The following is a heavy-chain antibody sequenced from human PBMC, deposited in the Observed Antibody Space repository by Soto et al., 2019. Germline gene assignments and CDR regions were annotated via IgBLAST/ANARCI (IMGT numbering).Heavy chain of an antibody. CDR1: GFTFSDIA. Sequence: EVQLVEAGGGLVQPGGSLKLSCAASGFTFSDIAMHWVRQASGKGLEWVGRIDRKTYNYATTYGASVKGRFTISRHDSKNKVDLQMNRLNSEDTAMYYCIKYSGSPSTRAALGQGTLVTVSS. D-gene: IGHD1-26*01. V-gene: IGHV3-73*02. CDR3: IKYSGSPSTRAA. J-gene: IGHJ5*02. CDR2: IDRKTYNYAT.